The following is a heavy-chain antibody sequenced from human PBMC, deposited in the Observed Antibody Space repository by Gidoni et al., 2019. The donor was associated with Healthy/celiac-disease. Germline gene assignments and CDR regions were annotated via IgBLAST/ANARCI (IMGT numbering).Heavy chain of an antibody. CDR1: GFTFSSYW. Sequence: EVQLVESGGGLVQPGGSLRLSCAASGFTFSSYWMRWVRQAPGKGLEWVANIKQDGSEKYYVDSVKGRFTISRDNAKNSLYLQMNSLRAEDTAVYYCARVAAYCGGDCYPGLPEYFQHWGQGTLVTVSS. J-gene: IGHJ1*01. CDR3: ARVAAYCGGDCYPGLPEYFQH. V-gene: IGHV3-7*01. D-gene: IGHD2-21*02. CDR2: IKQDGSEK.